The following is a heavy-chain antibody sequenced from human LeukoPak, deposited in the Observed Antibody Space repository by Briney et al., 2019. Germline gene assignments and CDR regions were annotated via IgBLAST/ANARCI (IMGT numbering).Heavy chain of an antibody. Sequence: GGSLRLSCAASGFTFSSYWMHWVRQGPGKGLVWVSRINSDGRITSYADSVKGRFTISRDNAKNTLYLQMNSLRAEDTAVYYCARVRWGGLYYFDYWGQGTLVTVSS. CDR2: INSDGRIT. V-gene: IGHV3-74*01. D-gene: IGHD3-16*01. J-gene: IGHJ4*02. CDR1: GFTFSSYW. CDR3: ARVRWGGLYYFDY.